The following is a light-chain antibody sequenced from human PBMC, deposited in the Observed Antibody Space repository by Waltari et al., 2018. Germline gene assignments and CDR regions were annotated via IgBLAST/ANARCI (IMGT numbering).Light chain of an antibody. CDR2: GAS. Sequence: PGERVTLSCRASQSVSSNLAWYQQKPGQAPRLLIYGASTRATGIPARFSGSGSGTEFTLTISSLQSEDFAVYYCQQYNNWPPWTFGQGTKVEIK. CDR1: QSVSSN. CDR3: QQYNNWPPWT. J-gene: IGKJ1*01. V-gene: IGKV3-15*01.